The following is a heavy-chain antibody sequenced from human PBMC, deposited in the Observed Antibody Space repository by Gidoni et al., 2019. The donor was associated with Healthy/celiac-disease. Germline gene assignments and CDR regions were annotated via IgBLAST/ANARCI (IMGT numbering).Heavy chain of an antibody. CDR2: INAGNGNT. CDR1: GYTFTSYA. V-gene: IGHV1-3*01. Sequence: QVQLVQSGAEVKKPGASVKVSCKASGYTFTSYAMHWVRQAPGQRLEWMGWINAGNGNTKYSQKCQGRVTITRDTSASTAYMELSSLRSEDTAGYYCARGVTTLDYWGQGTLVTVSS. CDR3: ARGVTTLDY. J-gene: IGHJ4*02. D-gene: IGHD4-17*01.